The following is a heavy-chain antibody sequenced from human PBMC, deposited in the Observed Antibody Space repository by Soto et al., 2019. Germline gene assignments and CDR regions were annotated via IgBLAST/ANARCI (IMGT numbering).Heavy chain of an antibody. Sequence: QVQLVQSGAEVKKPGASVKVSCKASGYTFTSYGISWVRQAPGQGLEWMGWISAYNGNTNYAQKLQGRVTMTTDTSTSKAYMELRSLRSDDTAVYYCASSYCSSTSCYSYYYYYGMDVWGQGTTVTASS. V-gene: IGHV1-18*04. CDR1: GYTFTSYG. CDR2: ISAYNGNT. CDR3: ASSYCSSTSCYSYYYYYGMDV. D-gene: IGHD2-2*01. J-gene: IGHJ6*02.